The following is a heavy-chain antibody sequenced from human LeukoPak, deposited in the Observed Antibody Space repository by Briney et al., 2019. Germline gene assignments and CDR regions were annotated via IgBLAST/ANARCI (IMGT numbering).Heavy chain of an antibody. Sequence: PGASLRLSCAASGFTFSDYWMAWVRKARGKGLEWVANIWPEGSDTYHVDSVRGRFAISRDNAQYLLNLQMNSLRAEDSAVYYCARWGVNAGLDRWGQGTLVIVSS. V-gene: IGHV3-7*01. CDR1: GFTFSDYW. CDR3: ARWGVNAGLDR. J-gene: IGHJ5*02. CDR2: IWPEGSDT. D-gene: IGHD3-10*01.